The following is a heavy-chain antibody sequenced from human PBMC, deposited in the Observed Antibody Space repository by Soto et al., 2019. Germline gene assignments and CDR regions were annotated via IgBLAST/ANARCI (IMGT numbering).Heavy chain of an antibody. CDR3: AREMAVARGGFDI. Sequence: QVQLQQWGAGLLKPSETLSLTCAVYGGSFSGYYWSWIRQSPGKGLEWIGEIDRRGSTNYNPSLKSRVTMSVDTSKNQFSLMLRSVTAADTALYYCAREMAVARGGFDIWGQGTMVTVSS. CDR2: IDRRGST. V-gene: IGHV4-34*01. CDR1: GGSFSGYY. J-gene: IGHJ3*02. D-gene: IGHD6-19*01.